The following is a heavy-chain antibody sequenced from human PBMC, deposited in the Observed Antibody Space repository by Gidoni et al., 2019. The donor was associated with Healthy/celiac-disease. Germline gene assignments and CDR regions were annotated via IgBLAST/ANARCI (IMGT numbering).Heavy chain of an antibody. V-gene: IGHV1-46*01. D-gene: IGHD2-21*02. CDR3: ARDKEAYCGGDCYLSY. CDR1: GYTFTSYY. Sequence: QFQLVQSGAEVKKPGASVKVSCMPSGYTFTSYYMHWVRQAPGQGLEWMGIINPSGGSTSYAQKFQGRVTMTRDTSTSTVYMELSSLRSEDTAVYYCARDKEAYCGGDCYLSYWGQGTLVTVSS. CDR2: INPSGGST. J-gene: IGHJ4*02.